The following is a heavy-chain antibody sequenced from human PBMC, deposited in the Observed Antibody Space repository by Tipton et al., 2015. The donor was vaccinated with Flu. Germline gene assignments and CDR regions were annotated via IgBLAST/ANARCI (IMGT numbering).Heavy chain of an antibody. D-gene: IGHD2-2*01. CDR2: IFYSGSA. V-gene: IGHV4-39*07. J-gene: IGHJ4*02. CDR1: GGSIRSPNYY. CDR3: ARNAADS. Sequence: TLSLTCTVSGGSIRSPNYYWAWIRQPPGKGLEWIANIFYSGSAYYSPSFESRATISVDTSKNQFSLRVTNVTAADTAVYYCARNAADSWGQGTLVTVSS.